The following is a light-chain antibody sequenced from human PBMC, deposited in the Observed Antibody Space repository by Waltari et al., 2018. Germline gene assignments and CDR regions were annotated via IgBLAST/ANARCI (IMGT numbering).Light chain of an antibody. CDR1: QSISSY. J-gene: IGKJ2*01. V-gene: IGKV1-39*01. Sequence: DIQMTQSPSSLSASVGDRVTLTCRASQSISSYLNWYQQKPGKAPKLLIYGSSNLQSGAPSRFSGSGSGTEFTLTISSLQPEDIATYYCQQSSSTPHTFGQGTKLEIK. CDR2: GSS. CDR3: QQSSSTPHT.